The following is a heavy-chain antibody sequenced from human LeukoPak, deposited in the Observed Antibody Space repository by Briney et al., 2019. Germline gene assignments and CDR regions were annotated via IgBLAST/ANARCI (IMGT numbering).Heavy chain of an antibody. J-gene: IGHJ5*02. D-gene: IGHD3-22*01. Sequence: SETLSLTCTVSGGSISSGSYYWSWIRQPAGKGLEWIGRIYASGSTNYNPSLKRRVTISVDTSKNQFSLKLSSVTAADTAVYYCAREYYYDSSGYYHWGQGTLVTVSS. V-gene: IGHV4-61*02. CDR1: GGSISSGSYY. CDR3: AREYYYDSSGYYH. CDR2: IYASGST.